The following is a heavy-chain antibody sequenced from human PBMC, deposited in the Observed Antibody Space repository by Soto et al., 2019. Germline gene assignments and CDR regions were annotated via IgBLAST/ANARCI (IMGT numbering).Heavy chain of an antibody. D-gene: IGHD3-22*01. CDR2: IYYSGST. V-gene: IGHV4-61*08. Sequence: SETLSLTCTVSGGSISSGDYYWSWIRQPPGKGLEWIGYIYYSGSTNYNPSPKSRVTISVDTSKNQFSLKLSSVTAADTAVYYCALSMTYYYDSSGSERAGPWFDPWGQGTLVTVSS. CDR1: GGSISSGDYY. CDR3: ALSMTYYYDSSGSERAGPWFDP. J-gene: IGHJ5*02.